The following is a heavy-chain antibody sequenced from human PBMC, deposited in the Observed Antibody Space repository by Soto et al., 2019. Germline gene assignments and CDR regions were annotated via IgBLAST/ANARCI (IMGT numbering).Heavy chain of an antibody. Sequence: PGGSLRLSCAASGFTFSSYAMSWVRQAPGKGLEWVSAIGHAGDTYSGDSVKGRFTISRENAKNTFHLQMNSLRAGDTAVYYCAALGAQIYWGQGALVTVSS. V-gene: IGHV3-13*01. J-gene: IGHJ4*02. CDR2: IGHAGDT. CDR1: GFTFSSYA. CDR3: AALGAQIY. D-gene: IGHD7-27*01.